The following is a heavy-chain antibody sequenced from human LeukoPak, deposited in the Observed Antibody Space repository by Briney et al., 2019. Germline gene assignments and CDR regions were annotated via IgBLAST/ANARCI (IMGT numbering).Heavy chain of an antibody. V-gene: IGHV3-11*01. J-gene: IGHJ4*02. Sequence: GGSLSLSCAASGFTFTDYYMNWIRQAPGKGLEGVSYISSSGGTIYYADSAKGRFTISTDNSKSTLYLQMNSLRAENTPVYYYAKVDSSWFDYGGQGTLVTVSS. CDR1: GFTFTDYY. D-gene: IGHD6-13*01. CDR3: AKVDSSWFDY. CDR2: ISSSGGTI.